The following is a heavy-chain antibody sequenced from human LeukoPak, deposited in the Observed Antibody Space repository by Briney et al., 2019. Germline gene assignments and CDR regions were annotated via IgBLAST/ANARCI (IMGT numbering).Heavy chain of an antibody. Sequence: SETLSLTCTVSGGSISSSSYYWGWIRQPPGTGLEWIGSIYYSGSTYYNPSLKSRVTISVDTSKNQFSLKLSSVTAADTAVYYCARTGSSWSPYYFDYWGQGTLVTVSS. V-gene: IGHV4-39*07. J-gene: IGHJ4*02. CDR3: ARTGSSWSPYYFDY. CDR2: IYYSGST. D-gene: IGHD6-13*01. CDR1: GGSISSSSYY.